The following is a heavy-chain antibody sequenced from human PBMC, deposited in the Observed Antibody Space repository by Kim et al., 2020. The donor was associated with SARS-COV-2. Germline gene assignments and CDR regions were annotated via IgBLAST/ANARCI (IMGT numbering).Heavy chain of an antibody. V-gene: IGHV1-3*01. J-gene: IGHJ6*02. Sequence: ASVKVSCKASGYTFTSYAMHWVRQAPGQRLEWMGWINAGNGNTKYSQKFQGRVTITRDTSASTAYMELSSLRSEDTAVYYCASDCIAAAGTKYSSPYGMDVWGQGTTVTVSS. CDR2: INAGNGNT. CDR3: ASDCIAAAGTKYSSPYGMDV. CDR1: GYTFTSYA. D-gene: IGHD6-13*01.